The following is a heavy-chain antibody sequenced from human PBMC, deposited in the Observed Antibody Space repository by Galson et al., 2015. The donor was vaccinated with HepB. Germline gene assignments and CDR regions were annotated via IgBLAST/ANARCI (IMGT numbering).Heavy chain of an antibody. D-gene: IGHD4/OR15-4a*01. J-gene: IGHJ4*02. CDR3: ARGGARDYWQGPEGY. Sequence: SVKVSCKASGYTFTGYYMHWVRQAPGQGLEWMGWINPNSGGTNYAQKFQGRVTMTMDTSISTAYMELSRLRSDDTAVYYCARGGARDYWQGPEGYWGQGTLVTVSS. V-gene: IGHV1-2*02. CDR2: INPNSGGT. CDR1: GYTFTGYY.